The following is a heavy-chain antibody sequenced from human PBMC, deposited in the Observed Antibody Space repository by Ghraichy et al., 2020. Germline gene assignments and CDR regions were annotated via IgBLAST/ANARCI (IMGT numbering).Heavy chain of an antibody. J-gene: IGHJ4*02. V-gene: IGHV3-11*01. D-gene: IGHD6-13*01. CDR3: ARGRGQQLVNPRFDY. CDR1: GFTFSDYY. Sequence: GGSLRLSCAASGFTFSDYYLTWIRQAPGKGLVWVSYISSSGSTIYYADSVRGRFTISRDNAKKSLYLQMNSLRDEDTAVYYCARGRGQQLVNPRFDYWGQGTLVTVSS. CDR2: ISSSGSTI.